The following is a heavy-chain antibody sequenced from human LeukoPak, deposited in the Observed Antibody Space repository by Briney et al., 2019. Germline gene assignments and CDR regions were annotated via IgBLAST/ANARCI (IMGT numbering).Heavy chain of an antibody. CDR2: ISYDGSNK. J-gene: IGHJ4*02. Sequence: PGGSLRLSCAASGFTFSSYAMHWVRQAPGKGLEWVAVISYDGSNKYYADSVKGRFTISRDNSKNTLYLQMNSLRAEDTAVYYCAKDFGVVVPAAIDYWGQGTLVTVSS. CDR3: AKDFGVVVPAAIDY. V-gene: IGHV3-30*07. CDR1: GFTFSSYA. D-gene: IGHD2-2*01.